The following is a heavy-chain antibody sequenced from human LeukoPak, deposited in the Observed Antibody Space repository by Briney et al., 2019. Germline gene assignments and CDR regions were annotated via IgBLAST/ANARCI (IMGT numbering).Heavy chain of an antibody. CDR3: ARLLGFASGSPAYYFDF. Sequence: GESLKISCKVSGYTFTNYWIGWVRQMPGEGLEWMGIIYPGDSDTRYSPSFQGQVTVSADKSISTTYLQWRRLKASDTAMYYCARLLGFASGSPAYYFDFWGQGTLVTVSS. D-gene: IGHD3-10*01. CDR2: IYPGDSDT. V-gene: IGHV5-51*01. J-gene: IGHJ4*02. CDR1: GYTFTNYW.